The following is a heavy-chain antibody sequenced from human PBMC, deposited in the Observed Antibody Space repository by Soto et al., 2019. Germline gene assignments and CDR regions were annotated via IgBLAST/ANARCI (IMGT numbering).Heavy chain of an antibody. D-gene: IGHD3-10*01. V-gene: IGHV3-48*02. CDR2: ISSSGSAI. CDR1: GFTFSSYS. CDR3: ARFPDAAFGSGSYRLYYFDC. Sequence: GGSLRLSCAASGFTFSSYSMNWVRQAPGKGLEWVSYISSSGSAIYYADSVKGRFTISRDNAKNSLYLQMSSLRDEDTAVYYCARFPDAAFGSGSYRLYYFDCWGQGTLVTVSS. J-gene: IGHJ4*02.